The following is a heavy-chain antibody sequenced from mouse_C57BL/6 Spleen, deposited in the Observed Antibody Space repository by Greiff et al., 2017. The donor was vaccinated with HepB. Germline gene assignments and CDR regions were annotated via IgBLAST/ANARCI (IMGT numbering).Heavy chain of an antibody. J-gene: IGHJ1*03. D-gene: IGHD2-1*01. CDR3: ARMGNYEGYFDV. CDR2: IWSGGST. V-gene: IGHV2-2*01. Sequence: VQLQQSGPGLVQPSQSLSITCTVSGFSLTSYGVHWVRQSPGKGLEWLGVIWSGGSTDYNAAFISRLSISKDNSKSQVFFKMNSLQADDTAIYYCARMGNYEGYFDVWGTGTTVTVSS. CDR1: GFSLTSYG.